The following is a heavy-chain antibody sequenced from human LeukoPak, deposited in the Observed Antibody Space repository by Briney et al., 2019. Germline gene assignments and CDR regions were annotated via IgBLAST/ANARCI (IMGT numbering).Heavy chain of an antibody. D-gene: IGHD5-12*01. CDR1: GGSISSGSYY. CDR3: ARTSSGYDSPYFDY. J-gene: IGHJ4*02. CDR2: IYTSGST. Sequence: SETLSLTCTVSGGSISSGSYYWSWIRQPAGKGLEWIGRIYTSGSTNYNPSLKSRVTISVDTSKNQFSLKLSSVTAADTAVYYCARTSSGYDSPYFDYWGQGTLVTVSS. V-gene: IGHV4-61*02.